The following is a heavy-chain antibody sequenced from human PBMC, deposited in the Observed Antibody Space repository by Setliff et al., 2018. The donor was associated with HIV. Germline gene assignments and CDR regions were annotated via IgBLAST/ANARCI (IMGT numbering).Heavy chain of an antibody. CDR3: AKDGISGGAYPPYYFDY. CDR1: GIIFSTYG. D-gene: IGHD2-15*01. J-gene: IGHJ4*01. V-gene: IGHV3-33*06. Sequence: HPGGSLRLSCAASGIIFSTYGMHWVRQAPGKGLEWVAVIWHDGRNKYYADSVKGRFTISRDNSKNTLYLLMNGLRVEDTAVYYCAKDGISGGAYPPYYFDYWGHGTLVTVSS. CDR2: IWHDGRNK.